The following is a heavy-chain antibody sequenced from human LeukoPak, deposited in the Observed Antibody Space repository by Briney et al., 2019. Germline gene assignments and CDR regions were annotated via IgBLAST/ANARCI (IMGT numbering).Heavy chain of an antibody. V-gene: IGHV3-48*03. Sequence: GGSLRLSCAASGFTFSSYEMNWVRQAPGKGLEWVSYISSSGSTIYYADSVKGRFTISRDNAKNSLYLQMNSLRAQDTAVYYCARDRTVTTPGYFQHWGQGTLVTVSS. J-gene: IGHJ1*01. D-gene: IGHD4-17*01. CDR3: ARDRTVTTPGYFQH. CDR1: GFTFSSYE. CDR2: ISSSGSTI.